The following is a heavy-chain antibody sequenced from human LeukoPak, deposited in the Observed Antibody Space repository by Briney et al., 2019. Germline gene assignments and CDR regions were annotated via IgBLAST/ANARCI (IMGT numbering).Heavy chain of an antibody. CDR2: ISSSSSYI. Sequence: GGSLRLSCAASGFTFSSYSMNWVRQAPGKGLEWVSSISSSSSYIYYADSVKGRFTISRDNAKNSLFLQMNSLRGEDTAVYYCARDGTPSYTSGWVYMDAWGKGTTVTISS. V-gene: IGHV3-21*01. CDR3: ARDGTPSYTSGWVYMDA. CDR1: GFTFSSYS. J-gene: IGHJ6*04. D-gene: IGHD6-19*01.